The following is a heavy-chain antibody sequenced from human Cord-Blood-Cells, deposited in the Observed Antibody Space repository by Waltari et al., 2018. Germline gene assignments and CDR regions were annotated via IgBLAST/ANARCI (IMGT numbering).Heavy chain of an antibody. CDR3: TRQWRDAFDI. V-gene: IGHV3-73*02. J-gene: IGHJ3*02. D-gene: IGHD5-12*01. Sequence: EVQLVESGGGLVQPGGSLKLSCAASGFTFSGSAMHWVPQASGKGLECVGRIRRKANSYATAYAASVKGRFTISRDDSKNTAYLQMNSLKTEDTAVYYCTRQWRDAFDIWGQGTMVTVSS. CDR1: GFTFSGSA. CDR2: IRRKANSYAT.